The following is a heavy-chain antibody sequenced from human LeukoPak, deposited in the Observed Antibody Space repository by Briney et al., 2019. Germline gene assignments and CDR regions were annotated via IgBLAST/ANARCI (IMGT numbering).Heavy chain of an antibody. Sequence: GASVKVSCKASGYTFTSHYMHWVRQAPGQGLEWMGIINPSGGSTSYAQKFQGRVTMTRDTSTSTVYMELSSLRSEDTAVYYCARDKDVGATGGGFDYWGQGTLVTVSS. V-gene: IGHV1-46*01. J-gene: IGHJ4*02. CDR3: ARDKDVGATGGGFDY. CDR2: INPSGGST. D-gene: IGHD1-26*01. CDR1: GYTFTSHY.